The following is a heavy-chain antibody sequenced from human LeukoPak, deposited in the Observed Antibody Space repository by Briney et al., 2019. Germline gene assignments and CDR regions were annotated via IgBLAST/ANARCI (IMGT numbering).Heavy chain of an antibody. CDR2: RYYSATT. J-gene: IGHJ1*01. CDR1: GGSICSYY. Sequence: PSGGLSRPCSVSGGSICSYYWMWFGHPPRGGLGLIGDRYYSATTSYSPSLTSRVTISGDTSKSQASLKLIPVTTADTAIYYCARVRADFATDWGQGTLVTVSS. CDR3: ARVRADFATD. V-gene: IGHV4-59*01. D-gene: IGHD3-3*01.